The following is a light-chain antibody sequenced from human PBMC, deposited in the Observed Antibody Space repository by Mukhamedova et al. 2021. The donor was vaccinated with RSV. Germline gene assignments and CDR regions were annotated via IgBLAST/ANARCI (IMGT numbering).Light chain of an antibody. Sequence: QQKPGQAPVLVIYYDSDGPSGIPERFPGSNSGHTATLTISRVVAGDGADNYGQVWERRSDYEVFGGGTKLTVL. CDR3: QVWERRSDYEV. V-gene: IGLV3-21*01. CDR2: YDS. J-gene: IGLJ2*01.